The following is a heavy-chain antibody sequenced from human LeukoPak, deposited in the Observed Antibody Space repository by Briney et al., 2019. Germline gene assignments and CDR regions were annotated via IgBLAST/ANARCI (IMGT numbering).Heavy chain of an antibody. CDR2: IIPIFGTA. D-gene: IGHD3-22*01. CDR3: ARVNPPADSSGYYYWGYFDY. V-gene: IGHV1-69*13. Sequence: SVKVSCKASGGTFSSYATSWVRQAPGQGLEWMGGIIPIFGTANYAQKFQGRVTITADESTSTAYMELSSLRSEDTAVYYCARVNPPADSSGYYYWGYFDYWGQGTLVTVSS. CDR1: GGTFSSYA. J-gene: IGHJ4*02.